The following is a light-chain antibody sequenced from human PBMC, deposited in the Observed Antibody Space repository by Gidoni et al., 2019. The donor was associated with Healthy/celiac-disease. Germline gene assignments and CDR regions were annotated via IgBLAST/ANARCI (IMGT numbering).Light chain of an antibody. CDR2: GAS. J-gene: IGKJ1*01. Sequence: EIVFTQSPGTLSLSPGERATLSCRASQSVSSSYLAWYQQKPGQAPRLFIYGASSRATGIPDRFSGSGSGTDFTLTISRLEPEDFAVYYCQQYGSTETFGQGTKVEIK. V-gene: IGKV3-20*01. CDR3: QQYGSTET. CDR1: QSVSSSY.